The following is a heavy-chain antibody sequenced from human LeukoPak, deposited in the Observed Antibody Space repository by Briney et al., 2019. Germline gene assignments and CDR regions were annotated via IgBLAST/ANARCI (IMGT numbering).Heavy chain of an antibody. V-gene: IGHV4-39*01. J-gene: IGHJ4*02. CDR3: AAQQQLEHFDY. CDR1: GGSISSSSYY. CDR2: IYYSGST. D-gene: IGHD6-13*01. Sequence: SETLSLTCTVPGGSISSSSYYWGWIRQPPGKGLEWIGSIYYSGSTYYNPSLKSRVTISVDTSKNQFSLKLSSVTAADTAVYYCAAQQQLEHFDYWGQGTLVTVSS.